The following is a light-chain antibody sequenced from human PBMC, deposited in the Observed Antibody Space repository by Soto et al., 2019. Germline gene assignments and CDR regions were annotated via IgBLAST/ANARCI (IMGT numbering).Light chain of an antibody. CDR1: QTISSW. V-gene: IGKV1-5*01. CDR3: QHNYSSPIT. Sequence: DIQMTQDPSSLSGSVGARVTIACRASQTISSWLAWYQQKPGKAPKLLIYEASTLQSGVPSRFSGSGSGTEFTLTISSLQPDDFATYYCQHNYSSPITFGQGTRLEIK. J-gene: IGKJ5*01. CDR2: EAS.